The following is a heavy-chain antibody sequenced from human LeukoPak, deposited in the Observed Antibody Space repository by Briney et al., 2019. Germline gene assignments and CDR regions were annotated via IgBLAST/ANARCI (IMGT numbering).Heavy chain of an antibody. CDR1: GFTFSSYS. D-gene: IGHD6-19*01. CDR2: ISSSSSTI. V-gene: IGHV3-48*01. J-gene: IGHJ4*02. CDR3: ARDRQWLVDY. Sequence: PGGSLRLSCAASGFTFSSYSMNWVRQAPGKGLEWVSYISSSSSTIYYADSVKGRFTISGDNAKNSLYLQMNSLRAEDTAVYYCARDRQWLVDYWGQGTLVTVSS.